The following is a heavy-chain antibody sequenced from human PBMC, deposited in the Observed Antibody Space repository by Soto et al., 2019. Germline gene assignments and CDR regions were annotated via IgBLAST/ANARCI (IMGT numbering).Heavy chain of an antibody. CDR1: GGSITNYY. J-gene: IGHJ6*02. Sequence: QVQLQESGPGLVKPSETLSLTCTVSGGSITNYYCSWFRQPPGKGLEWIGYIQYSGYSAYNLTLKRRVTMSMDTSTTQSSLMLQSVTATLTAGYYCARHVFGSLNRLVDVWGQGATVIVSS. CDR2: IQYSGYS. CDR3: ARHVFGSLNRLVDV. D-gene: IGHD3-10*02. V-gene: IGHV4-59*08.